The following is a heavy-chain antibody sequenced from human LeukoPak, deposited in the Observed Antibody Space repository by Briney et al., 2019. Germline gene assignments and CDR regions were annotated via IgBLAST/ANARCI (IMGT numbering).Heavy chain of an antibody. J-gene: IGHJ4*02. D-gene: IGHD5-12*01. V-gene: IGHV3-23*01. CDR1: GFTFSSYA. CDR2: ISGSGGST. Sequence: GGSLRLSCAASGFTFSSYAMSWVRQAPAKGLEWVSAISGSGGSTYYADSVKGRFTISRDNSKNTLYLQMNSLRAEDTAVYYCAKGYSGYDLHFDYWGQGTLVTVSS. CDR3: AKGYSGYDLHFDY.